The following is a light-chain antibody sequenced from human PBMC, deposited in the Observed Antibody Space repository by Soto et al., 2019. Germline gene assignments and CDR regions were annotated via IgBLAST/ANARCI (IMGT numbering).Light chain of an antibody. CDR3: QQYTSNHLT. CDR2: AAS. CDR1: QYIGSW. Sequence: DIQMTQSPSSLSASVGDTVTISCRASQYIGSWLTWYQQKPGRAPKSLIYAASTLRSGVPSRFSGSGSGTDFTLTINSLQPEDSGTYYCQQYTSNHLTFGGGTQVEI. J-gene: IGKJ4*01. V-gene: IGKV1D-16*01.